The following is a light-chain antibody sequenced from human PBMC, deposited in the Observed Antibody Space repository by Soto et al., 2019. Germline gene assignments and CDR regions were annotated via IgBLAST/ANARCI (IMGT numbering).Light chain of an antibody. V-gene: IGKV3-15*01. J-gene: IGKJ1*01. CDR2: GAS. CDR3: QQYNNWPPWT. CDR1: QSVSSN. Sequence: EVVMTQSPGTLSLSPGERATLSCRASQSVSSNYLAWYQQKPGQAPRLLIYGASFRATGIPARFSGSGSGTEFTLTISSLQSEDFAVYYCQQYNNWPPWTFGQGTKVDIK.